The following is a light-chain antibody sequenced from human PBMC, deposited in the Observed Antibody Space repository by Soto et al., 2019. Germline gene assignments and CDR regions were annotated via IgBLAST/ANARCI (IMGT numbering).Light chain of an antibody. CDR2: GAS. J-gene: IGKJ1*01. V-gene: IGKV3-15*01. CDR1: QRVSSD. CDR3: QQYNNWPL. Sequence: EIVLTPSPGTLSVSPGERATLSCRASQRVSSDLAWYQQKPGQAPRLLIYGASTRATGIPARFSGSGSGTDFTLTISSLQAEDFAVYYCQQYNNWPLFGQGTKV.